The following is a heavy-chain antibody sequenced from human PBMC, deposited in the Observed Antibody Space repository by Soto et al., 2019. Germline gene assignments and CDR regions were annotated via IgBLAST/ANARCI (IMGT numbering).Heavy chain of an antibody. CDR2: ISSSSSYI. CDR3: ARAGEKDNWNDFMDV. V-gene: IGHV3-21*01. D-gene: IGHD1-1*01. Sequence: GGSLRLSCAASGFTFSSYSMNWVRQAPGKGLEWVSSISSSSSYIYYADSVKGRFTISRDNAKNSLYLQMNSLRAEDTAVYYCARAGEKDNWNDFMDVWGKGTTVTVSS. J-gene: IGHJ6*03. CDR1: GFTFSSYS.